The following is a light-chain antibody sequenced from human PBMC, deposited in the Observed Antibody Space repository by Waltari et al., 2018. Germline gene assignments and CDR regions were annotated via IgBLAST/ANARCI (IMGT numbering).Light chain of an antibody. V-gene: IGKV3-20*01. CDR3: QQYGSSPWT. CDR2: WAS. Sequence: EIVLTQSPGTLSLSPGERATLPCRASQSVSSSYLAWYQQKPGQAPRVLLHWASNRATGIPDRFSGSGSGTDFTLTISRLEPEDFAVYYCQQYGSSPWTFGQGTKVEIK. CDR1: QSVSSSY. J-gene: IGKJ1*01.